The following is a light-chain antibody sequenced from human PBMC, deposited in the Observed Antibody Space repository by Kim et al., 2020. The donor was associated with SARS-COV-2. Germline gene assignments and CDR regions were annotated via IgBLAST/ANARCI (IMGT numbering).Light chain of an antibody. CDR2: QTS. CDR1: QNIYSY. J-gene: IGKJ1*01. CDR3: QQYNWRWT. V-gene: IGKV1-5*03. Sequence: SASVGDRVTLTCRASQNIYSYLAWYQQKPGKAPKVLIYQTSSLESGVPSRFSGSGSETEFTLTISSLQPDDFATYYCQQYNWRWTFGQGTKVDIK.